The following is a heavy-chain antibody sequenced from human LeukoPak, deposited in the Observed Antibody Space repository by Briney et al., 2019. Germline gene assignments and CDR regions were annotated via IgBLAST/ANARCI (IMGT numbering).Heavy chain of an antibody. J-gene: IGHJ4*02. D-gene: IGHD3-10*01. V-gene: IGHV1-69*06. Sequence: ASVKVSCKASGGTFSSYAISWVRQAPGQGLEWMGGIIPIFGTANYAQKFQGRVTITADKSTSTAYMELSSLRSEDTAVYYCARALMVRGVSGGYWGQGTLVTVSS. CDR1: GGTFSSYA. CDR3: ARALMVRGVSGGY. CDR2: IIPIFGTA.